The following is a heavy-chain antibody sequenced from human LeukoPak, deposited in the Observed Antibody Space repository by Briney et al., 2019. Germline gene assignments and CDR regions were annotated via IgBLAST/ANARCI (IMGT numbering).Heavy chain of an antibody. J-gene: IGHJ4*02. D-gene: IGHD3-10*01. CDR3: AGASGGERY. Sequence: GGSLRLSCAASGFTFSSYWMSWVRQAPGEGLEWVANINKNGSEKYYVDSVKGRFTVSRDNAKNSLYLQMNSLRAEDTAVYFCAGASGGERYWGQGTLVTVSS. CDR2: INKNGSEK. V-gene: IGHV3-7*04. CDR1: GFTFSSYW.